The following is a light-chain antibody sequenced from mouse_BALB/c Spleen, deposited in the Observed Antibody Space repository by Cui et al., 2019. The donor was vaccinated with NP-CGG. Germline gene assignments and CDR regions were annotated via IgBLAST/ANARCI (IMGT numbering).Light chain of an antibody. Sequence: QAVVTQESALPTSPGKTVTLTCRSSTGGVTTSNYANWVQEKPDHLFTGLIGGTNNRPPGVPARFSGSLIGDKAALTITGAQTEDEAIYFCALWYSNHWVFGGGTKLTVL. CDR3: ALWYSNHWV. CDR1: TGGVTTSNY. J-gene: IGLJ1*01. CDR2: GTN. V-gene: IGLV1*01.